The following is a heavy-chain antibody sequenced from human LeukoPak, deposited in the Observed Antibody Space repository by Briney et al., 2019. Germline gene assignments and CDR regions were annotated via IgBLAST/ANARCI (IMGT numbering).Heavy chain of an antibody. CDR1: GFSVTTDSYC. V-gene: IGHV4-61*01. CDR2: DYCGGNT. D-gene: IGHD3-10*01. CDR3: ARDHFGSLDS. J-gene: IGHJ4*02. Sequence: SETLSLTCTVSGFSVTTDSYCWGWLRQPPGKGLEWIGYDYCGGNTNYDPSLKRRVTISVDTSKNQFSLTLTSVTAADTAVYFCARDHFGSLDSWGQGILVTVSS.